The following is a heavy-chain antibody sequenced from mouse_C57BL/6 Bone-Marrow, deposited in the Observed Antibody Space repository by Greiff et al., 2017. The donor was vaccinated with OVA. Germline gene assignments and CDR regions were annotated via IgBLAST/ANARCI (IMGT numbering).Heavy chain of an antibody. D-gene: IGHD5-1*01. CDR2: IYPGDGDT. Sequence: VKLQESGPELVKPGASVKISCKASGYAFSSSWMNWVKQRPGKGLEWIGRIYPGDGDTNYNGKFKGKATLTADKSSSTAYMQLSSLTSEDSAVYFCARSKIPVPLAMDYWGQGTSVTVSS. CDR3: ARSKIPVPLAMDY. J-gene: IGHJ4*01. CDR1: GYAFSSSW. V-gene: IGHV1-82*01.